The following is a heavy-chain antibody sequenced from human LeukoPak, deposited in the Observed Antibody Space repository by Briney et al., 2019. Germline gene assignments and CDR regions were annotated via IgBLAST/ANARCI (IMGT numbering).Heavy chain of an antibody. Sequence: GGSLRLSCAASGFTFSSYSMNWVRQAPGKGLEWVSSISSSSSYIYYADSVKGRFTISRDNSKNTLYLQMNSLRAEDTAVYYCARDQASGYNRQFDYWGQGTLVTVSS. CDR1: GFTFSSYS. J-gene: IGHJ4*02. D-gene: IGHD5-12*01. CDR3: ARDQASGYNRQFDY. CDR2: ISSSSSYI. V-gene: IGHV3-21*01.